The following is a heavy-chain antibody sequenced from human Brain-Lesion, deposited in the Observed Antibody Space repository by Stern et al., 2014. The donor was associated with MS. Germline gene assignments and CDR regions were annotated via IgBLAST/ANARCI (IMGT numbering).Heavy chain of an antibody. J-gene: IGHJ6*02. Sequence: MQLVESGPGLVKPSQTLSLSCTVSGGSISSGGYYWSWIRQPAGKGLEWIGRIFNSGSTSHNPSLKSRVPISIDTSKNQFSLRLNSMTAADTAVYYCARGRVVPGFQYYATDVWGQGTTVIVSS. CDR3: ARGRVVPGFQYYATDV. CDR1: GGSISSGGYY. D-gene: IGHD2-2*01. CDR2: IFNSGST. V-gene: IGHV4-61*02.